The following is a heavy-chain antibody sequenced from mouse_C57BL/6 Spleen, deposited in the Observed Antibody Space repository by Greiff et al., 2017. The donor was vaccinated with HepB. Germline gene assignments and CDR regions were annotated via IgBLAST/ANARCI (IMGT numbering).Heavy chain of an antibody. CDR2: IYPSDSET. Sequence: VQLQQSGAELVRPGSSVKLSCKASGYTFTSYWMDWVKQRPGQGLEWIGNIYPSDSETHYNQKFKDKATLTVDKSSSTAYMQLSSLTSEDSAVYYCARSRIYYSWYFDVWGTGTTVTVSS. CDR3: ARSRIYYSWYFDV. CDR1: GYTFTSYW. V-gene: IGHV1-61*01. D-gene: IGHD1-1*01. J-gene: IGHJ1*03.